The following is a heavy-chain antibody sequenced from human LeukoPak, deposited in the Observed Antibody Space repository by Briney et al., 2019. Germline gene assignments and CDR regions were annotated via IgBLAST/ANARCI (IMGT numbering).Heavy chain of an antibody. V-gene: IGHV4-34*01. CDR2: INHSGST. Sequence: SETLSLTCAVYGGSFSGYYWSWIRQPPGKGLEWIGEINHSGSTNYNPSLKSRVTISVDTSKNQFSLKLSSVTAADTAVYYYARGRGYSGYLDYWGQGTLVTVSS. J-gene: IGHJ4*02. CDR3: ARGRGYSGYLDY. D-gene: IGHD5-12*01. CDR1: GGSFSGYY.